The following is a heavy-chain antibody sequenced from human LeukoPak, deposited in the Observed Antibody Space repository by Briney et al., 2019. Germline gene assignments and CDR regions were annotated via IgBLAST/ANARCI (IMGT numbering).Heavy chain of an antibody. CDR1: GGSISSYY. CDR3: ARVSGSYYPGWFDP. V-gene: IGHV4-59*01. CDR2: IDHSGYT. D-gene: IGHD1-26*01. Sequence: SETLSLTCTVSGGSISSYYWSWIRQPPGKGLQWIGYIDHSGYTNYNRSLKSRVTISVDMSKNQFSLKLSSVTAADTAVYYCARVSGSYYPGWFDPWGQGTLVTVSS. J-gene: IGHJ5*02.